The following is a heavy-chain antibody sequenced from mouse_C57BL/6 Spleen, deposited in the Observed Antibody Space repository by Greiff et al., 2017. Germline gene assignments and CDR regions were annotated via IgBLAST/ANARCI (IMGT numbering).Heavy chain of an antibody. D-gene: IGHD1-1*01. CDR1: GYAFSSYW. V-gene: IGHV1-80*01. Sequence: QVQLQQSGAELVKPGASVKISCKASGYAFSSYWMNWVKQRPGTGLEWIGQIYPGDGDTNYNGKFKGKATLTADKSSSTAYMQLSSLTSEDSAVYFCARSGYGSSYGAMDYWGQGTSVTVSS. CDR2: IYPGDGDT. J-gene: IGHJ4*01. CDR3: ARSGYGSSYGAMDY.